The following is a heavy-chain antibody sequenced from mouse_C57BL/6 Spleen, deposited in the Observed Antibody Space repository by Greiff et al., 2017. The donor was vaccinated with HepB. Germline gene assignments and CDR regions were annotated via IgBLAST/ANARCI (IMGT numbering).Heavy chain of an antibody. V-gene: IGHV1-22*01. J-gene: IGHJ1*03. CDR3: ARWLLAPNFDV. D-gene: IGHD2-3*01. CDR1: GYTFTDYN. CDR2: INPNNGGT. Sequence: DVKLVESGPELVKPGASVKMSCKASGYTFTDYNMHWVKQSHGKSLEWIGYINPNNGGTSYNQKFKGKATLTVNKSSSTAYMELRSLTSEDSAVYYCARWLLAPNFDVWGTGTTVTVSS.